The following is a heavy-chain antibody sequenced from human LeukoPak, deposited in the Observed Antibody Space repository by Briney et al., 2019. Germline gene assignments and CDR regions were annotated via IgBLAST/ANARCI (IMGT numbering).Heavy chain of an antibody. V-gene: IGHV3-48*04. Sequence: GGSLRLSCAASGFTFSSYAMSWVRQAPGKGLEWVSYISSGGSTIYYADSVKGRFTISRDNAKNSLYLQMNSLRAEDTAVYYCARDLLGRITMIFDYWGQGTLVTVSS. CDR1: GFTFSSYA. J-gene: IGHJ4*02. D-gene: IGHD3-22*01. CDR3: ARDLLGRITMIFDY. CDR2: ISSGGSTI.